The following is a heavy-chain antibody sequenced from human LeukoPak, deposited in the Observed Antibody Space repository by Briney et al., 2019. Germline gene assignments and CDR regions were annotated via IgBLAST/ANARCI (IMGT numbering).Heavy chain of an antibody. D-gene: IGHD5-18*01. CDR2: MYYSGTT. Sequence: SETLSLTCTVSGGSISSGSYYWTWIRQHPEKGLEWIGYMYYSGTTYYNPSLKSRVTMSVDTSKNQFSLKLDSVTAADTAVYYCARDTADAFDIWGQGTMVTVSS. V-gene: IGHV4-31*03. J-gene: IGHJ3*02. CDR3: ARDTADAFDI. CDR1: GGSISSGSYY.